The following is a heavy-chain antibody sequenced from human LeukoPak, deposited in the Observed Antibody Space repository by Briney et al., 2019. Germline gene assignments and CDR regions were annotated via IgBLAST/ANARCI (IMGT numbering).Heavy chain of an antibody. V-gene: IGHV4-59*08. CDR3: ARQGGDGYNLVY. Sequence: SETLSFTCTVSGGSISSYYWSWIRQPPGKGLEWIGYIYYSGSTNYNPSLKSRVTISVDTSKNQFSLKLSSVTAADTAVYYCARQGGDGYNLVYWGQGTLVTVSS. J-gene: IGHJ4*02. CDR1: GGSISSYY. D-gene: IGHD5-24*01. CDR2: IYYSGST.